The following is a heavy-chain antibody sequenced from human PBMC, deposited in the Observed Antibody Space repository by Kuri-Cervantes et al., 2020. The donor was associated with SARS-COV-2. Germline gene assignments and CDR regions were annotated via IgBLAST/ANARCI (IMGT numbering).Heavy chain of an antibody. J-gene: IGHJ6*02. CDR3: ASGGPYYDFWSGLTYYYYYGMDV. CDR1: GFPFSRYW. CDR2: INSNGSST. D-gene: IGHD3-3*01. V-gene: IGHV3-74*01. Sequence: GGSLRLSCAASGFPFSRYWMHWVRQAPGKGLVWVSRINSNGSSTSYADSVKGRFTISRDNAKNTLYLQMNSLRAEDTAVYYCASGGPYYDFWSGLTYYYYYGMDVWGQGTTVTVSS.